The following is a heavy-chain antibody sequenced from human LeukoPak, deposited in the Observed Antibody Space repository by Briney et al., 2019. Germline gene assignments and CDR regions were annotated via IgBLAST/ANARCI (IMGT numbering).Heavy chain of an antibody. CDR2: ISGSGGST. CDR1: GSTFSSYA. J-gene: IGHJ4*02. D-gene: IGHD6-13*01. V-gene: IGHV3-23*01. Sequence: GGSLRLSCAASGSTFSSYAMSWVRQAPGKGLEWVSAISGSGGSTYYADSVKGRFTISRDNSRNTLYLQMNSLRAEDTAVYYCAKDLRDIAAAGTYHYWGQGTLVTVSS. CDR3: AKDLRDIAAAGTYHY.